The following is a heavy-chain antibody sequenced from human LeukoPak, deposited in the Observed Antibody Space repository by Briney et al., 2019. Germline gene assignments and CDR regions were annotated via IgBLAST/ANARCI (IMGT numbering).Heavy chain of an antibody. V-gene: IGHV3-48*02. CDR2: ISSSTSTI. CDR1: GFTFSSYS. Sequence: GGSLRLSCAASGFTFSSYSMNWVRQAPGKGLEWISYISSSTSTIYYADSVKGRFTISRDNAKNSLYLQMNSLRDEDTAVYYCARAQYYDSSGYYYEDYFQHWGQGTLVAVSS. CDR3: ARAQYYDSSGYYYEDYFQH. D-gene: IGHD3-22*01. J-gene: IGHJ1*01.